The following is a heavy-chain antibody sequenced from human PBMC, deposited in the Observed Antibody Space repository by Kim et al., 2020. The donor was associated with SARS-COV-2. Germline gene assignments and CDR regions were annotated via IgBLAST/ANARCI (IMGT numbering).Heavy chain of an antibody. CDR1: GFTFSDYY. Sequence: GGSLRLSCAASGFTFSDYYMSWIRQAPGKGLEWVSYISSSSSYTNYADSVKGRFTISRDNAKNSLYLQMNSLRAEDTAVYYCARARRSSSWFDYWGQGTLVTVSS. J-gene: IGHJ4*02. D-gene: IGHD6-13*01. CDR3: ARARRSSSWFDY. CDR2: ISSSSSYT. V-gene: IGHV3-11*06.